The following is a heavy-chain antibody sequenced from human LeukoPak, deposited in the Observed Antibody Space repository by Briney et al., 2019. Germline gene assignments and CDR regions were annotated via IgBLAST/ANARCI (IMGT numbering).Heavy chain of an antibody. V-gene: IGHV3-74*01. J-gene: IGHJ4*02. CDR2: INTDGRST. CDR3: ARDQASFYFGSGSYSFDY. Sequence: GGSLRLSCAASGFTFSSYWMHWVRQAPGKGLVWVSRINTDGRSTSYADSVTGRFTISRDNSKNTVYLQMNSLRGEDTAVYYCARDQASFYFGSGSYSFDYWGPGTLVTVSS. D-gene: IGHD3-10*01. CDR1: GFTFSSYW.